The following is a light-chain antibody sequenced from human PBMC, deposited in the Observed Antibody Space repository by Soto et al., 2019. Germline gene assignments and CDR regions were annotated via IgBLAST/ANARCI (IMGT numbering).Light chain of an antibody. J-gene: IGKJ1*01. V-gene: IGKV3-15*01. CDR3: QQYNNWPPWK. CDR2: GAS. CDR1: QSVSNN. Sequence: IVMTQSPATLSVSPGERATLSCRASQSVSNNLAWYQQKPGQAPRLLIYGASSRATGIPARFSGSGSGTQFTLTISSLQSEDFAVYYCQQYNNWPPWKFGQGTKVEIK.